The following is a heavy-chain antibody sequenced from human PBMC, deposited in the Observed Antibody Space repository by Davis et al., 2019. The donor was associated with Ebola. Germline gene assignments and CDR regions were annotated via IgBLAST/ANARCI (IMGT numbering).Heavy chain of an antibody. CDR1: GFTFSSYS. J-gene: IGHJ4*02. CDR2: ISSSSSYI. V-gene: IGHV3-21*01. CDR3: AKGGGDYGDTQYYFDY. Sequence: GESLKISCAASGFTFSSYSMNWVRQAPGKGLEWVSSISSSSSYIYYADSVKGRFTISRDNAKNSLYLQMNSLRGDDTAVYYCAKGGGDYGDTQYYFDYWGQGTLVTVSS. D-gene: IGHD4-17*01.